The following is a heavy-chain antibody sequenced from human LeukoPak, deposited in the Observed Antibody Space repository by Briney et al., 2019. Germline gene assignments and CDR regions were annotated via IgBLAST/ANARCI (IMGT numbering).Heavy chain of an antibody. J-gene: IGHJ5*02. CDR2: IYYSGST. Sequence: SETLSLTCTVSGGSISSYYWSCLRQPPGKGLEWIGNIYYSGSTNYNPSLKSRVTISVDTSKNQFSLKLSSVTAADTAVYYCARAGAMYYYGSEPHWFDPWGQGTLVTVSS. V-gene: IGHV4-59*01. CDR3: ARAGAMYYYGSEPHWFDP. CDR1: GGSISSYY. D-gene: IGHD3-10*01.